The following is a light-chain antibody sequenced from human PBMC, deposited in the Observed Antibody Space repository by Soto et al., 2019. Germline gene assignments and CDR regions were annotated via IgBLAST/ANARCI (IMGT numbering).Light chain of an antibody. CDR1: SSDVGGYNY. CDR2: EVN. V-gene: IGLV2-8*01. Sequence: SALTHPPSASGSPGQSVAISCTGTSSDVGGYNYVSWYQQHPGKAPKLMIYEVNKRPSGVPDRFSGSKSGNTASLTVSGLQAEDEADYYCSSYAGTSNVFGTGTKLTVL. J-gene: IGLJ1*01. CDR3: SSYAGTSNV.